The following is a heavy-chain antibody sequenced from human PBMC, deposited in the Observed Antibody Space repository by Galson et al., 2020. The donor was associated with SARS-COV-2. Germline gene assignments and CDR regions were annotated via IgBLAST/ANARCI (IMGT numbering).Heavy chain of an antibody. CDR3: ATRGDCSGCSCSYHYGFGL. D-gene: IGHD2-15*01. V-gene: IGHV3-23*01. J-gene: IGHJ6*02. CDR1: GFTVSSYA. CDR2: ISGSGGSGGST. Sequence: GGSLRLSCAASGFTVSSYAMTWVRQAPGRGLECVSAISGSGGSGGSTYYAESVKGRFTISRDNAKNTLYLKMNSLRVEDTAVYYCATRGDCSGCSCSYHYGFGLWGQGTTVTGSS.